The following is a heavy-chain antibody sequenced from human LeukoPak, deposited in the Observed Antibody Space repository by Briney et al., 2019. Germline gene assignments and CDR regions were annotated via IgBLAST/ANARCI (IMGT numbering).Heavy chain of an antibody. D-gene: IGHD5-18*01. V-gene: IGHV3-64*01. CDR2: ISSNGGST. CDR1: GFTFSSYA. CDR3: ARDSGYGMEGIDY. J-gene: IGHJ4*02. Sequence: GGSLRLSCAASGFTFSSYAMHWVRQAPGKGPEYVSAISSNGGSTYYANSAKGRFTISRDNSKNTLYLQMGSLRAEDMAVYYCARDSGYGMEGIDYWGQGTLVTVSS.